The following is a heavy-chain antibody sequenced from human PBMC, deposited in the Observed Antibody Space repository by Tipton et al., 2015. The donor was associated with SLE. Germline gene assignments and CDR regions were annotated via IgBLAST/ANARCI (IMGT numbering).Heavy chain of an antibody. V-gene: IGHV4-61*02. Sequence: TLSLTCTVSGGSISTTTYFWNWIRQPAGRGLEWIGRGFAGGLTDYNPSLKSRVTISVDTSKNQFSLKLSSVTAADTAVYYCARDWCSSTSCYGWFDPWGQGTLVTVSS. CDR2: GFAGGLT. CDR3: ARDWCSSTSCYGWFDP. J-gene: IGHJ5*02. CDR1: GGSISTTTYF. D-gene: IGHD2-2*01.